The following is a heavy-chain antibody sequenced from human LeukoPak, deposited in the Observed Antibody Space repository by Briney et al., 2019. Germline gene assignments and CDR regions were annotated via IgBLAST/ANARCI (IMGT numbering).Heavy chain of an antibody. CDR2: ISGSGGEI. D-gene: IGHD3-10*01. V-gene: IGHV3-23*01. CDR1: GFTFSMYA. Sequence: GGSLRLSCAASGFTFSMYAMNWVRQAPGEGPEWVSSISGSGGEIRYADSVKGRFTISRDNSRSTLYLQMNSLRPEDTAIYYCAREGYYGSGSPPSLYFDYWGQGTLVTVSS. CDR3: AREGYYGSGSPPSLYFDY. J-gene: IGHJ4*02.